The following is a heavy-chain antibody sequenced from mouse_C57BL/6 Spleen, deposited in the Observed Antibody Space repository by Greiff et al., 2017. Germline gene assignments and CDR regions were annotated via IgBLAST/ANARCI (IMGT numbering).Heavy chain of an antibody. CDR3: TRGDYEGAYAMDY. CDR2: IDPDTGGT. D-gene: IGHD2-4*01. V-gene: IGHV1-15*01. CDR1: GYTFTDYE. J-gene: IGHJ4*01. Sequence: QVQLQQSGAELVRPGASVTLSCKASGYTFTDYELHWVKQTPVHGLEWIGAIDPDTGGTAYNQTFKGKATLTADKSSSTAYMELRILTSEYSAVYYCTRGDYEGAYAMDYWGQGTSVTVSS.